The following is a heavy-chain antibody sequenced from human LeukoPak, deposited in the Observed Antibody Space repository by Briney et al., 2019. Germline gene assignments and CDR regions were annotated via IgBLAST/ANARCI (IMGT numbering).Heavy chain of an antibody. CDR1: GFTFSSYW. D-gene: IGHD3-22*01. Sequence: PGGSLRLSCAASGFTFSSYWMRWVRQAPGKGLEWVANIKQDGSEKYYVDSVKGRFTISRDNAKNSLYLQMNSLRAEDTAVYYCVSHYYDDSAPDSWGQGTLVAVSS. V-gene: IGHV3-7*01. CDR2: IKQDGSEK. CDR3: VSHYYDDSAPDS. J-gene: IGHJ5*01.